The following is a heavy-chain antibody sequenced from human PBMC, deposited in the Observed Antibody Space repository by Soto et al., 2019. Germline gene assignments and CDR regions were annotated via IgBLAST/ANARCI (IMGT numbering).Heavy chain of an antibody. Sequence: QVQLVQSGAEVKRPGSSVKVSCKASGDMFRNSAFTWVRQAPGQGLAWMGVIIPLFRKTDVAQKFQGRVNLTADESTSSLYMEVSSLTSEDTSVYYCAGACLANGDPNIYFFYGLDVWGQGTTITVSS. CDR3: AGACLANGDPNIYFFYGLDV. D-gene: IGHD3-10*01. CDR1: GDMFRNSA. CDR2: IIPLFRKT. V-gene: IGHV1-69*01. J-gene: IGHJ6*02.